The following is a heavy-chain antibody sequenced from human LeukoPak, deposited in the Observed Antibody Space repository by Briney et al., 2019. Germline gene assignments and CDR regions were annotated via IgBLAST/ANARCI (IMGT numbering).Heavy chain of an antibody. CDR3: ARCLNTYYYDSSGYSPEHYYMDV. J-gene: IGHJ6*03. V-gene: IGHV4-4*07. CDR2: VSSSGST. CDR1: GGSIDDYF. Sequence: PSETLSLTCTVSGGSIDDYFRSWIRQPAGKGLEWIGRVSSSGSTNSNPSLNRRITMSVDTSKTQISLKLSYVTAADTAVYYCARCLNTYYYDSSGYSPEHYYMDVWGTGTMVTVSS. D-gene: IGHD3-22*01.